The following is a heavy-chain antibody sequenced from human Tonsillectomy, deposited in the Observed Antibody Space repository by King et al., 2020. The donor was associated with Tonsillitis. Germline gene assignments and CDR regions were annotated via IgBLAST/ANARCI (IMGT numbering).Heavy chain of an antibody. CDR1: GGTFSSFA. CDR2: IIPILGIA. V-gene: IGHV1-69*04. D-gene: IGHD6-19*01. Sequence: QLVQSGAEVKKPGSSVKVSCKASGGTFSSFAISWVRQAPGQGLEWMGRIIPILGIANYAQKFQGRVTITADKSTSTAYMELGSLRSDDTAVYYCARGGFGVAGSAAFDIWGQGTMVTVSS. J-gene: IGHJ3*02. CDR3: ARGGFGVAGSAAFDI.